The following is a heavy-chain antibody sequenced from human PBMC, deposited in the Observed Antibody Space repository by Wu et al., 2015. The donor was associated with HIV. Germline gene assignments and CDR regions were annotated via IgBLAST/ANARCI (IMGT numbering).Heavy chain of an antibody. V-gene: IGHV1-18*01. CDR1: GYTFTTYA. Sequence: QVQLVQSGGEVKKPGDSVKVSCKASGYTFTTYAISWVRQAPGQGLEWMGWISTYNGKTDYTQKVQGRVTLTTDTSTSTAYMELRSLTSDDTAMYYCAVMVRGVIIRRYFDYWGQGTRVIVSS. CDR3: AVMVRGVIIRRYFDY. D-gene: IGHD3-10*01. J-gene: IGHJ4*02. CDR2: ISTYNGKT.